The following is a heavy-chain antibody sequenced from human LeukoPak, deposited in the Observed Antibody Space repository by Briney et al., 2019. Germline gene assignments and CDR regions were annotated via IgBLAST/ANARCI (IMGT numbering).Heavy chain of an antibody. D-gene: IGHD6-19*01. J-gene: IGHJ4*02. CDR3: AREDSGGPFDH. Sequence: PSETLSLTCSVSGVSISTYYWTWIRQPAGKGLEWIGRMYIGGTRNYNPSLKSRVTISVDTSKNQFSLKLSSVTAADTAVYYCAREDSGGPFDHWGQGTLVSVSS. CDR1: GVSISTYY. V-gene: IGHV4-4*07. CDR2: MYIGGTR.